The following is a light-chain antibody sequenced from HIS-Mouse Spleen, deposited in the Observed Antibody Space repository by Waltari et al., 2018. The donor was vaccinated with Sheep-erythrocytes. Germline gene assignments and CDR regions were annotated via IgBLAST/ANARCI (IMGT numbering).Light chain of an antibody. Sequence: DIQMTQSPPSFSHSLGTKSPITSQASQDISNYLNWYQQKPGKAPKLLIYDASNLETGVPSRFSGSGSGTDFTFTISSLQPEDIATYYCQQYDNLPLTFGGGTKVEIK. CDR2: DAS. CDR3: QQYDNLPLT. J-gene: IGKJ4*01. CDR1: QDISNY. V-gene: IGKV1-33*01.